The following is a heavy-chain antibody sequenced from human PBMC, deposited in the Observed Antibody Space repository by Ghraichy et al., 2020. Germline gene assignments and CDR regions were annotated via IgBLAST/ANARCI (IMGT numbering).Heavy chain of an antibody. CDR3: ARGGDPRYFDWFHKRFDP. Sequence: SETLSLTCAVYGGSFSGYYWSWIRQPPGKGLEWIGEINHSGSTNYNPSLKSRVTISVDTSKNQFSLKLSSVTAADTAVYYCARGGDPRYFDWFHKRFDPWGQGTLVTVSS. D-gene: IGHD3-9*01. CDR2: INHSGST. V-gene: IGHV4-34*01. J-gene: IGHJ5*02. CDR1: GGSFSGYY.